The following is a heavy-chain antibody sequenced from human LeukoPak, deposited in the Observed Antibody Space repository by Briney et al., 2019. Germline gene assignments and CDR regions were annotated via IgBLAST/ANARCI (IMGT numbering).Heavy chain of an antibody. V-gene: IGHV4-59*08. CDR3: ARQRLVDTAMALPDY. Sequence: SETLSLICTVSGGSISSYYCSWIRQPPGKGLEWIGYIYYSGSTNYNPSLKSRVTISVDTSKNQFSLKLSSVTAADTAVYYCARQRLVDTAMALPDYWGQGTLVTVSS. CDR1: GGSISSYY. D-gene: IGHD5-18*01. J-gene: IGHJ4*02. CDR2: IYYSGST.